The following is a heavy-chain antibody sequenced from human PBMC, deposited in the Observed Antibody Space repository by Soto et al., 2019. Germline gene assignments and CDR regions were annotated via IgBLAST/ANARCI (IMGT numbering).Heavy chain of an antibody. D-gene: IGHD3-10*01. J-gene: IGHJ2*01. V-gene: IGHV4-39*01. Sequence: QLQLRESGPGLVKPSETLSLTCTVSGGSISSSTYYWGWIRQPPGKGLEWIGSIWSTYYNPSLKSRVPIAVDTSSNQFSLNLNSVTAADTAVYYCARHVYGSGIVRYFDPWGRGTLVTVSS. CDR1: GGSISSSTYY. CDR3: ARHVYGSGIVRYFDP. CDR2: IWST.